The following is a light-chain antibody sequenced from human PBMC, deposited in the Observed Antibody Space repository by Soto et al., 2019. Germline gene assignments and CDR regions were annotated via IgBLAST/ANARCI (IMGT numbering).Light chain of an antibody. CDR3: PQYNNWPET. Sequence: EIVMTRYPPTPSLFPGERATLSCRARQSVSSNLAWYQQKVGQAPRVLIYDASTRATGIPGRFSGSGSGTEFTLTISSLQSEDFTVYYCPQYNNWPETFGQRTKVDIK. CDR2: DAS. J-gene: IGKJ1*01. CDR1: QSVSSN. V-gene: IGKV3-15*01.